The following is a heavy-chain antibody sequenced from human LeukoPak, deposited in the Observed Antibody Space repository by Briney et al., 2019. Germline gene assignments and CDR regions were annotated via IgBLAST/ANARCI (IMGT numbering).Heavy chain of an antibody. D-gene: IGHD6-13*01. CDR1: GFSVRSYW. Sequence: GGSLRLSCAASGFSVRSYWMSWVRQAPGEGLEWVACIHQNGGTEYYVDSVEGRFAISRDNTKNSLYLQMSSLTVEDTAVYYCARDLSSRDAYWGQGTLVTVSS. CDR3: ARDLSSRDAY. J-gene: IGHJ4*02. CDR2: IHQNGGTE. V-gene: IGHV3-7*03.